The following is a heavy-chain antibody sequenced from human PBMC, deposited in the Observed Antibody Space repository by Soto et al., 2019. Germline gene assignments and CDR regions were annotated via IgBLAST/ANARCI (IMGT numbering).Heavy chain of an antibody. CDR3: ARDGTGTTSSYGMDV. CDR2: ISYDGSNK. V-gene: IGHV3-30-3*01. Sequence: PGGSLRLSCAASGFTFSSYAMHWVRQAPGKGLEWVAVISYDGSNKYYADSVKGRFTISRDNSKNTLYLQMNSLRAEDTAVYYCARDGTGTTSSYGMDVWGQGTTVTVSS. D-gene: IGHD1-7*01. CDR1: GFTFSSYA. J-gene: IGHJ6*02.